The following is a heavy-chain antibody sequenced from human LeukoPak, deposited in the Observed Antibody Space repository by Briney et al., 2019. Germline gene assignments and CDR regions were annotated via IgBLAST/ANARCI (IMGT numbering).Heavy chain of an antibody. CDR1: GGTFCSYA. J-gene: IGHJ3*02. V-gene: IGHV1-69*13. D-gene: IGHD3-3*01. CDR2: IIPIFGTA. CDR3: ARPGSGYLSYAFDI. Sequence: SVKVSCKASGGTFCSYAISWVRQAPGQGLEWVGGIIPIFGTANCAQKFQGRVTITAYESTRTAYMELSSLRSEDTAVYHGARPGSGYLSYAFDIWGQGTMVTVSS.